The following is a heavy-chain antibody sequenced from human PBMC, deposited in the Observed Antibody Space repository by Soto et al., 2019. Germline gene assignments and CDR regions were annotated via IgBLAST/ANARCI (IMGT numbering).Heavy chain of an antibody. CDR3: ARWNSYGYYFDY. CDR2: INQDRSEK. Sequence: GGSLRLSCAASGFTFSSYWMSWVRQAPGKGLEWVANINQDRSEKYYVDSVKGRLTISRDNAKNSLYLQMNSLRAEDMAVYYCARWNSYGYYFDYWGQGTLVTVSS. V-gene: IGHV3-7*01. D-gene: IGHD5-18*01. CDR1: GFTFSSYW. J-gene: IGHJ4*02.